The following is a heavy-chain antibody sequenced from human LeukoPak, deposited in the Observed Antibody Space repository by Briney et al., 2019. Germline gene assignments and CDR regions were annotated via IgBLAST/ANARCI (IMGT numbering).Heavy chain of an antibody. CDR3: ASRLGSHYYYYGMDV. V-gene: IGHV4-39*01. CDR2: IYYSGST. D-gene: IGHD2-15*01. J-gene: IGHJ6*02. CDR1: GGSLRSSNYY. Sequence: SETLSLTCTVSGGSLRSSNYYWGWIRQPPGKGLEWIGSIYYSGSTYYNPSLKSRVTISVDTSKNEFSLKLSSVTAADTAVYYCASRLGSHYYYYGMDVWGQGTTVTVSS.